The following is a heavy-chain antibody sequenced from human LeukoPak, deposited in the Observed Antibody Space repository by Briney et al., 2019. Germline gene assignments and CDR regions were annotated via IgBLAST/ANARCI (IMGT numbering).Heavy chain of an antibody. J-gene: IGHJ4*02. CDR1: GFTFSSYA. CDR2: ISGSGGST. V-gene: IGHV3-23*01. Sequence: GGSLRLSCAASGFTFSSYAMSWVRQAPGKGLEWVSAISGSGGSTYYADSVKGRFTISRDNSKNTLYLQMNSLRAEDTAVYYCAKGRQFGGVIVPLFDYWGQGTLVTVSS. CDR3: AKGRQFGGVIVPLFDY. D-gene: IGHD3-16*02.